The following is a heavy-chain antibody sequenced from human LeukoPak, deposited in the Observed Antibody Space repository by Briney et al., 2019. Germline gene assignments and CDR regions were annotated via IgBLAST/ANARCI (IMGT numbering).Heavy chain of an antibody. CDR1: GGSFSGYY. J-gene: IGHJ6*03. Sequence: SETLSLTCAVYGGSFSGYYWSWIRQPPGKGLEWIGEINHSGSTNYNPSLKSRVTISVDTSKNQFSLKLSSVTAADTAVYYCARSIRIVVVPAAIHGGYMDVWGKGTTVTVSS. CDR2: INHSGST. CDR3: ARSIRIVVVPAAIHGGYMDV. D-gene: IGHD2-2*02. V-gene: IGHV4-34*01.